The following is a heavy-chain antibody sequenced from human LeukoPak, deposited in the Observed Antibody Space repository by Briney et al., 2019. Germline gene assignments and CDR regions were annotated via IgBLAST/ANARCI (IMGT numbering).Heavy chain of an antibody. CDR3: ARLRGVQPTDNWFDP. CDR1: GHTFTSYG. D-gene: IGHD3-10*01. V-gene: IGHV1-18*01. Sequence: ASVKVSCKASGHTFTSYGISWVRQAPGQGLEWMGWISAYNGDTNYAQKLQGRITMTTDTSTSTAYMELRSLRSDDTAVYYCARLRGVQPTDNWFDPWGQGTLVTVSS. CDR2: ISAYNGDT. J-gene: IGHJ5*02.